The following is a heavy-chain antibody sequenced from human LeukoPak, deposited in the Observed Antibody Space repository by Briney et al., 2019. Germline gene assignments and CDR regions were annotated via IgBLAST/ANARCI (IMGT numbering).Heavy chain of an antibody. CDR3: ARHGVDYFGSGSFPTPFDY. D-gene: IGHD3-10*01. V-gene: IGHV4-59*08. CDR1: GGSISGYY. J-gene: IGHJ4*02. CDR2: LHYSGST. Sequence: SETLSLTCTVSGGSISGYYWSWIRQPPGKGLEWIGWLHYSGSTNYNPSLKSRVTISVDTSKNQFSLKLSSVTAADTAVYYCARHGVDYFGSGSFPTPFDYWGQGTLVTVSS.